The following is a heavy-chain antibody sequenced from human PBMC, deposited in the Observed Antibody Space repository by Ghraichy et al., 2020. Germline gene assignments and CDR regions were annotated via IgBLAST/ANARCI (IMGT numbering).Heavy chain of an antibody. J-gene: IGHJ6*02. D-gene: IGHD5-18*01. V-gene: IGHV3-48*03. Sequence: GGSLRLSCAASGFTFDTYEMKWVRQAPGKGLEWISYISSSGTPIYYADSVKGRFTIYRDNAKNSLFLQVDSLRVEDTAVYYCARARGIHLGPIYGMDVWGLGTTFTVSS. CDR2: ISSSGTPI. CDR1: GFTFDTYE. CDR3: ARARGIHLGPIYGMDV.